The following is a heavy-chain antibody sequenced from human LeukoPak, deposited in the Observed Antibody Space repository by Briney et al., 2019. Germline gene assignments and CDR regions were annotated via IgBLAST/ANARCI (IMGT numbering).Heavy chain of an antibody. CDR1: GDSISSSDNY. CDR2: ISPSGST. J-gene: IGHJ4*02. CDR3: ARGSVRLDY. V-gene: IGHV4-61*02. Sequence: SETLSLTCTVSGDSISSSDNYWSWIRQPAGKGLEWIGRISPSGSTIYNPSLKSRVTLSVDTSKNQFSLKLTSLTAADKAIYYCARGSVRLDYWGQGTLVTVSS. D-gene: IGHD4-17*01.